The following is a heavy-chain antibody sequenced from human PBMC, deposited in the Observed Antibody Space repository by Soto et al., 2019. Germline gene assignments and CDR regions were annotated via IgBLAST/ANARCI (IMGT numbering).Heavy chain of an antibody. J-gene: IGHJ4*02. CDR1: GGSISRSHL. Sequence: QVQLQESGPGLVKPSGTLSLTCAVYGGSISRSHLWSWVRQHPGKGLEWIGETYHSGSNSYNPSLKSLITISVDKSTNWLSLQLSSVTAADTAVYYCAIRYLPWVGLAVAGTIFDYWGQGTLVTVSS. CDR2: TYHSGSN. CDR3: AIRYLPWVGLAVAGTIFDY. V-gene: IGHV4-4*02. D-gene: IGHD6-19*01.